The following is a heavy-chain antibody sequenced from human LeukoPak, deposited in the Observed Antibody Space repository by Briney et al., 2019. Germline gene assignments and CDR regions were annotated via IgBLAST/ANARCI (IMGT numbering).Heavy chain of an antibody. CDR1: GGSISTSSYY. J-gene: IGHJ4*02. CDR2: VYYSGST. Sequence: SETLSLTCTVSGGSISTSSYYWSWIRQPPGKGLEWIGYVYYSGSTNYNPSLKSRATISVDRSKNQFSLNLSSVTAADTAIYYCARGRVYNYPFDYWGQGTLVTVSS. D-gene: IGHD5-18*01. V-gene: IGHV4-61*01. CDR3: ARGRVYNYPFDY.